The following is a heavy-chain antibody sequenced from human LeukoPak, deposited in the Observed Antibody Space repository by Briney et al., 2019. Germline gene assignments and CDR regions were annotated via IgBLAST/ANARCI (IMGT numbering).Heavy chain of an antibody. CDR2: IIPILCIA. D-gene: IGHD3-10*01. CDR1: GGTFSSYA. V-gene: IGHV1-69*04. J-gene: IGHJ4*02. CDR3: AREGEWYYYGSGSYRSPFDY. Sequence: GASVKVSCKASGGTFSSYAISWVRQAPGQGLEGMGRIIPILCIANYAQKFQGRVTITADKSTSTAYMELSSMRSEDTAVYYCAREGEWYYYGSGSYRSPFDYWAREPWSPSPQ.